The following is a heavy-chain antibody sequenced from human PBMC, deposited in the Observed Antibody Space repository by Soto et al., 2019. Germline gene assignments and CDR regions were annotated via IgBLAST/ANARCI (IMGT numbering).Heavy chain of an antibody. CDR1: GDSVSSNSAA. V-gene: IGHV6-1*01. CDR3: ARDSRRVGYYYGSGSSFYYYYGMDV. CDR2: TYYRSKWYN. Sequence: SQTLSLTCAISGDSVSSNSAAWNWIRQSPSRGLEWLGRTYYRSKWYNDYAVSVKSRITINPDTSKNQFSLQLNSVTPEDTAVYYCARDSRRVGYYYGSGSSFYYYYGMDVWGQGTTVTVSS. D-gene: IGHD3-10*01. J-gene: IGHJ6*02.